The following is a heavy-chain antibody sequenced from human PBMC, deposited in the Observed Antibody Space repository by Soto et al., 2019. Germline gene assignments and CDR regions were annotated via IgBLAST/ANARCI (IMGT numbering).Heavy chain of an antibody. J-gene: IGHJ4*02. CDR2: INAGNGNT. CDR1: GYTFTSYG. Sequence: GASVKVSCKASGYTFTSYGIHWVRQAPGQRLEWMGWINAGNGNTKYSQKFQGRVTITRDTSASTAYMELSSLRSEDTAVYYCARSSGWYYVDYWGQGTRVTVSS. D-gene: IGHD3-22*01. CDR3: ARSSGWYYVDY. V-gene: IGHV1-3*01.